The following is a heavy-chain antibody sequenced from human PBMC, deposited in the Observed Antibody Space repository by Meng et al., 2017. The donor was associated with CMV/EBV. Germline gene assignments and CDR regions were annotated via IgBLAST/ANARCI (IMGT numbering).Heavy chain of an antibody. Sequence: SVKVSCKASGGTFSSYAISWVRQAPGQGLEWMGGIIPILGIANYAQKFQGRVTITADKSTSTAYMELSSLRSEDTAVYYCARDATLGYCSSTSCYRDYYYYGMDVWGQGTTVTVS. CDR2: IIPILGIA. CDR1: GGTFSSYA. V-gene: IGHV1-69*10. D-gene: IGHD2-2*01. CDR3: ARDATLGYCSSTSCYRDYYYYGMDV. J-gene: IGHJ6*02.